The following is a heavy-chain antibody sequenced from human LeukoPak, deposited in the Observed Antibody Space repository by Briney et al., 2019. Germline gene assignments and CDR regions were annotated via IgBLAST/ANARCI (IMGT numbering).Heavy chain of an antibody. CDR1: GGSFSGYY. J-gene: IGHJ5*02. CDR3: AREAYSGYDRNWFDP. D-gene: IGHD5-12*01. Sequence: SETLSLTCAVYGGSFSGYYWSWIRQPPGKGLEWIGEINHRGSTNYNPSLKSRVTISVDTSKNQFSLKLSSVTAADTAVYYCAREAYSGYDRNWFDPWGQGTLVTVSS. CDR2: INHRGST. V-gene: IGHV4-34*01.